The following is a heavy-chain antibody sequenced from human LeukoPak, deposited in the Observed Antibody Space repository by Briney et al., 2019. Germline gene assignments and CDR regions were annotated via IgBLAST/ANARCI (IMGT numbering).Heavy chain of an antibody. CDR3: ARLSGRVVCSAGSCYIDS. CDR2: IYPGDSDT. J-gene: IGHJ4*02. D-gene: IGHD2-15*01. Sequence: GESLKISCKGSGYMFTSDWIGWVRQMPGKGLEWMGIIYPGDSDTRYSPSFQGQVTISADKSVNTAYLQWSSLRASDTAMYYCARLSGRVVCSAGSCYIDSWGQGTPVTVSS. V-gene: IGHV5-51*01. CDR1: GYMFTSDW.